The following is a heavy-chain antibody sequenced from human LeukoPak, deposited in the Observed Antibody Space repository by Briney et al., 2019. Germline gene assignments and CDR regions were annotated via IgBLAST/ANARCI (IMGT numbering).Heavy chain of an antibody. CDR2: IYYSGST. J-gene: IGHJ5*02. CDR3: ARDLGNYDILTVYYPNWFDP. D-gene: IGHD3-9*01. CDR1: GVSISSSY. Sequence: PSETLSLTCTVSGVSISSSYWSWIRQPPGKGLEWIGYIYYSGSTNYNPSLKSRVTISVDTSTNQFSLKLSSVTAADTAVSYCARDLGNYDILTVYYPNWFDPWGQGTLVTVSS. V-gene: IGHV4-59*01.